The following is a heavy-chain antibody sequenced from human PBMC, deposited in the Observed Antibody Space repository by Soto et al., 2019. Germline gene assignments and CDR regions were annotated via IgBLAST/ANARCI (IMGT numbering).Heavy chain of an antibody. D-gene: IGHD2-15*01. V-gene: IGHV1-69*01. J-gene: IGHJ4*02. CDR3: ARGAVGYCSGGSCYSGDY. Sequence: QVQLMQSGAEVKKPGSSVKVSCKASGGTFSSYAISWVRQAPGQGLEWMGGIIPIFGTANYAQKFQGRVTITADESTSTAYMELSSLRSEDTAVYYCARGAVGYCSGGSCYSGDYWGQGTLVTVSS. CDR1: GGTFSSYA. CDR2: IIPIFGTA.